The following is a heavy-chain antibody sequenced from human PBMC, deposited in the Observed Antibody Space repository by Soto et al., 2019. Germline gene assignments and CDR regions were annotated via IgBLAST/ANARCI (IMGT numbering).Heavy chain of an antibody. CDR1: GFTFTSSA. CDR3: AADATAWQQMVPSDY. D-gene: IGHD2-8*01. Sequence: GASVKVSCKASGFTFTSSAFQWVRQARGQRLEWIGWIAVGSGYTNHAQRFQDRVTLTRDMSTATTYMELSRLTSEDTAIYYCAADATAWQQMVPSDYWGQGTLVTVSS. J-gene: IGHJ4*02. CDR2: IAVGSGYT. V-gene: IGHV1-58*01.